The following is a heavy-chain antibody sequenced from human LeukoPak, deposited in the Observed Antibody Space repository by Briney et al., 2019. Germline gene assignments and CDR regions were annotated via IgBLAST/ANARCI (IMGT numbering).Heavy chain of an antibody. V-gene: IGHV3-21*01. J-gene: IGHJ3*02. CDR2: ISSSSSYI. CDR1: GFPFSGYR. D-gene: IGHD3-16*01. CDR3: ARDGLRPYAFDI. Sequence: GGSLRLSCAASGFPFSGYRMNWVRQAPGKGLEWVSSISSSSSYIYYPDSVKGRFTISRDNAKNSLYLQMNSLRAEDTAVYYCARDGLRPYAFDIWPQETMVTVPS.